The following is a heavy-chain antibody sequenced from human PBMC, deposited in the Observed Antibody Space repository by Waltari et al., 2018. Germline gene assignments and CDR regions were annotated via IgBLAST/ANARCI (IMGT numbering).Heavy chain of an antibody. J-gene: IGHJ4*02. Sequence: EVQLVESGGGLVQPGGSLRRSCAASGFTFSSYSMNWVRQAPGKGLEWVSYISSSSSTIYYADSVKGRFTISRDNAKNSLYLQMNSLRAEDTAVYYCARDRAGIGVLDWGQGTLVTVSS. D-gene: IGHD6-19*01. CDR2: ISSSSSTI. CDR3: ARDRAGIGVLD. CDR1: GFTFSSYS. V-gene: IGHV3-48*01.